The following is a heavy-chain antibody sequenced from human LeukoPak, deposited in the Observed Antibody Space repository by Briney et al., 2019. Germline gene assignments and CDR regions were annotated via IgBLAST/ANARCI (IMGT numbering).Heavy chain of an antibody. D-gene: IGHD6-13*01. J-gene: IGHJ6*03. V-gene: IGHV1-2*02. CDR1: GYTFTGYY. CDR2: INPNSGGT. Sequence: GASVKVSCKASGYTFTGYYMHWVRQAPGQGLEWMGWINPNSGGTNYAQKFQGRVTMTRNTSISTAYMELSSLRSEDTAVYYCARGPTYSSSWFYYMDVWGKGTTVTISS. CDR3: ARGPTYSSSWFYYMDV.